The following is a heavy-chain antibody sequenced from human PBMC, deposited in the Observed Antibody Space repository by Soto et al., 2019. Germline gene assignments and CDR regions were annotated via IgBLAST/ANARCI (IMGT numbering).Heavy chain of an antibody. Sequence: ASVKVSCKVSGYTLTELSMHWVRQAPGKGLEWMGGFDPEDGETIYAQKFQGRVTMTEDTSTDTAYMELSSLRSEDTAVYYCATLYGSSWYVDYWGQGTLVTVSS. J-gene: IGHJ4*02. D-gene: IGHD6-13*01. CDR2: FDPEDGET. CDR3: ATLYGSSWYVDY. CDR1: GYTLTELS. V-gene: IGHV1-24*01.